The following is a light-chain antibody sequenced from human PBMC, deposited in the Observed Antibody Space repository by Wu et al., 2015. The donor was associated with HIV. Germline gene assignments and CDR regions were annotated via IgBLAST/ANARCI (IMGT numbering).Light chain of an antibody. J-gene: IGKJ2*01. CDR2: DVS. V-gene: IGKV3-15*01. Sequence: EIVLTQSPATLSLSPGERATLSCRASQNIKTNLAWYQQKPGQAPRLLIYDVSTRASDVPARFSGSGSGTDFTLTISSVQSADFAVYYCQQYNRWPPNTFGQGTKVEI. CDR3: QQYNRWPPNT. CDR1: QNIKTN.